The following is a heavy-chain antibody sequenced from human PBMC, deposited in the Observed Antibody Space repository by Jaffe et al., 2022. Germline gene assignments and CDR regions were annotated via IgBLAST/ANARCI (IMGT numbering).Heavy chain of an antibody. J-gene: IGHJ6*03. CDR1: GGSFSGYY. V-gene: IGHV4-34*01. D-gene: IGHD5-12*01. Sequence: QVQLQQWGAGLLKPSETLSLTCAVYGGSFSGYYWSWIRQPPGKGLEWIGEINHSGSTNYNPSLKSRVTISVDTSKNQFSLKLSSVTAADTAVYYCARGGNIVATIYYYYYYMDVWGKGTTVTVSS. CDR3: ARGGNIVATIYYYYYYMDV. CDR2: INHSGST.